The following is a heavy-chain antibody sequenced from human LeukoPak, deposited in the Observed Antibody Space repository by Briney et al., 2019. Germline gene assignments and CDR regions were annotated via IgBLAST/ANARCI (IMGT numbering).Heavy chain of an antibody. V-gene: IGHV1-2*02. CDR1: GYTFTGTY. Sequence: GASVKVSCKTSGYTFTGTYLHWVRHVPGQGLELMCWTNLSTGGTKSAQQFSGRVTMTRDTSNTTGYLELRRLRLDDTATYYCDRGGAFCSSTTCHEFDHWGQGTLVIVSS. D-gene: IGHD2-2*01. CDR3: DRGGAFCSSTTCHEFDH. CDR2: TNLSTGGT. J-gene: IGHJ4*02.